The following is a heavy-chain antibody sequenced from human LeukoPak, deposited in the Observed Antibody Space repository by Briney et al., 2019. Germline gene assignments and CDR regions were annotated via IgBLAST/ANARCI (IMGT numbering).Heavy chain of an antibody. CDR2: IWYDGSNK. D-gene: IGHD3-9*01. CDR3: ARDHPNYDILTGYPDY. V-gene: IGHV3-33*01. Sequence: GGSLRLSCAASGFTFSSYGMHWVRQAPGKGLEWVAVIWYDGSNKYYADSVKGRFTISRDNSKTTLYLQMNSLRAEDTAVYYCARDHPNYDILTGYPDYWGQGTLVTVSS. J-gene: IGHJ4*02. CDR1: GFTFSSYG.